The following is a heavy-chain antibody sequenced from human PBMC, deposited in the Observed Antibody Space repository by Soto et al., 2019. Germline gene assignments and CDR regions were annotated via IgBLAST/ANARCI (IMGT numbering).Heavy chain of an antibody. CDR2: IYYSGST. Sequence: SETLSLTCTVSGGSISSIYYWGWIRQPPGKGLEWIGSIYYSGSTYYNPSLKSRVTISVDTSKNQFSLKLSSVTAADTAVYYCARDPNYFDSKTHWFDPWGQGTQVTVSS. V-gene: IGHV4-39*02. J-gene: IGHJ5*02. D-gene: IGHD3-22*01. CDR1: GGSISSIYY. CDR3: ARDPNYFDSKTHWFDP.